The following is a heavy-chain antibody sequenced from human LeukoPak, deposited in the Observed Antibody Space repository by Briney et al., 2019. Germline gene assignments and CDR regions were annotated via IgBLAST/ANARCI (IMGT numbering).Heavy chain of an antibody. J-gene: IGHJ5*02. Sequence: GGSLRLSFAASGFTVSSNYMSWVRQAPGTGLEWVSVIYSGGSTYYADSVKGRFTISRDNSKNTLYLQMNSLRAEDTAVYYCARGIVGATNGWFDHWGQGTLVTVSS. CDR1: GFTVSSNY. D-gene: IGHD1-26*01. V-gene: IGHV3-66*02. CDR3: ARGIVGATNGWFDH. CDR2: IYSGGST.